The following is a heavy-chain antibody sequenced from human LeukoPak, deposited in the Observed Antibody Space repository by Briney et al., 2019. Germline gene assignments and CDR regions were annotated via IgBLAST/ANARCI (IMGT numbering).Heavy chain of an antibody. CDR1: GFTFSNAY. CDR2: IKPKTDGGTT. J-gene: IGHJ4*02. Sequence: PGGSLRLSCAASGFTFSNAYMNWVRQAPGKGLEWVGRIKPKTDGGTTEYAAPVKDRFSISRDDSKSMMYLQMNSLKTEGTAVYYCITPLPYSAQGGQGTLVTVSS. D-gene: IGHD2-21*01. CDR3: ITPLPYSAQ. V-gene: IGHV3-15*07.